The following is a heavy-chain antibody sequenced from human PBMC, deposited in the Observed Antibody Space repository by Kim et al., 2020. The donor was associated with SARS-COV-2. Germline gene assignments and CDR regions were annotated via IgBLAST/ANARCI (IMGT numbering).Heavy chain of an antibody. CDR3: ARDSLAVAGTLDY. CDR1: GFTFSSYG. D-gene: IGHD6-19*01. V-gene: IGHV3-33*05. Sequence: GGSLRLSCAASGFTFSSYGMHWVRQAPGKGLEWVAVISYDGSNKYYADSVKGRFTISRDNSKNTLYLQMNSLRAEDTAVYYCARDSLAVAGTLDYWDQGTLVTVSS. CDR2: ISYDGSNK. J-gene: IGHJ4*02.